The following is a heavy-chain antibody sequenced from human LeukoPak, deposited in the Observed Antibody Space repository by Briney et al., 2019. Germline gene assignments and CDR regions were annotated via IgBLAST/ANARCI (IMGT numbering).Heavy chain of an antibody. CDR3: ASYDILTGYPGY. V-gene: IGHV3-30-3*01. CDR2: ISYDGSNK. CDR1: GFTFSSYA. D-gene: IGHD3-9*01. J-gene: IGHJ4*02. Sequence: GRSLRLSCAASGFTFSSYAMHWVRQAPGKGLEWVAVISYDGSNKYHADSVKGRFTISRDNSKNTLYLQMNSLRAEDTAVYYCASYDILTGYPGYWGQGTLVTVSS.